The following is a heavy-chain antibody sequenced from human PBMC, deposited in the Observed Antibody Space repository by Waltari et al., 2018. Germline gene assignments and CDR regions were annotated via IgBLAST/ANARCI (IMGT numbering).Heavy chain of an antibody. CDR3: AREGIAARTRADAFDI. CDR1: VGNFRSYA. J-gene: IGHJ3*02. Sequence: QVQLVQSGAEVKKPGSSVKVSCKASVGNFRSYAIRWVLPAPGQWLEWMGGIIPIFGTANYAQKFQGRVTITADESTSTAYMELSSLRSEDTAVYYCAREGIAARTRADAFDIWGQGTMVTVSS. V-gene: IGHV1-69*01. CDR2: IIPIFGTA. D-gene: IGHD6-6*01.